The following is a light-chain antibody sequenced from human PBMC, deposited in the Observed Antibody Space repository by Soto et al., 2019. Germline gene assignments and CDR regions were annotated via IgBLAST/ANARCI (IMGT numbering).Light chain of an antibody. J-gene: IGKJ1*01. Sequence: DIQMTQSPSTLSASVGDRVTITCRASQSISAWLAWYQRRPGKAPKLLIYDASSLKSGVPSRFSGRGSGTEFTLTINSLQPDDFATYYCQQYDTYLWTFGQGTKVEI. V-gene: IGKV1-5*01. CDR1: QSISAW. CDR3: QQYDTYLWT. CDR2: DAS.